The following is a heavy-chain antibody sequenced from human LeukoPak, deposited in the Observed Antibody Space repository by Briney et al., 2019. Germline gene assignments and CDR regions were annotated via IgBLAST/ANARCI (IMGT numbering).Heavy chain of an antibody. V-gene: IGHV1-18*01. CDR1: GYTFTSYG. J-gene: IGHJ4*02. D-gene: IGHD3-9*01. CDR2: ISAYNGNT. Sequence: ASVKVSCKASGYTFTSYGISWVRQAPGQGLERMGWISAYNGNTNYAQKLQGRVTMTTDTSTSTAYMELRSLRSDETAVYYCARVCPVLRYFDWLTWIDYWGQGTLVTVSS. CDR3: ARVCPVLRYFDWLTWIDY.